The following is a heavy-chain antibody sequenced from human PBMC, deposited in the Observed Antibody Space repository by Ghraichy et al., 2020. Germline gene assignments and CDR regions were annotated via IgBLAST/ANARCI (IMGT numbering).Heavy chain of an antibody. V-gene: IGHV3-7*03. CDR1: GFTFSNYW. CDR3: ARDGGASGSGDDY. Sequence: AGSLRLSCEASGFTFSNYWMTWVRQAPGKGLDWVANIKYDGTERYYVDSVKGRFTISRDNANNLLHLQMNSLRAEDTAVYYCARDGGASGSGDDYWGQGTLVTVSS. D-gene: IGHD3-10*01. CDR2: IKYDGTER. J-gene: IGHJ4*02.